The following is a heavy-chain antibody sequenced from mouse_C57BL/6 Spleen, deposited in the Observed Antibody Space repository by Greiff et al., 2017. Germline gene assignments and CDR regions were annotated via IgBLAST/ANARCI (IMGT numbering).Heavy chain of an antibody. CDR1: GYTFTSYW. Sequence: QVQLQQSGAELVKPGASVKMSCKASGYTFTSYWITWVKQRPGQGLEWIGDIYPGSGSTNYNEKFKSKATLTVDTSSSTAYMQLSSLTSEDSAVYYCARLMVTTDEETLYAMDYWGQGTSVTVSS. CDR2: IYPGSGST. CDR3: ARLMVTTDEETLYAMDY. V-gene: IGHV1-55*01. D-gene: IGHD2-2*01. J-gene: IGHJ4*01.